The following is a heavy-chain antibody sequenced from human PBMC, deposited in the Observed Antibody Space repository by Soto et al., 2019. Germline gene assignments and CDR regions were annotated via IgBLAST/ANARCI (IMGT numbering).Heavy chain of an antibody. J-gene: IGHJ4*02. D-gene: IGHD3-10*01. CDR3: VRQRGNYFDF. CDR2: IDYVGST. V-gene: IGHV4-59*11. Sequence: PSETLSLTCSVSGDSINSRYWSWIRQPPGKGLEWIGYIDYVGSTNYAPSLQSRVTMSVDTSKNQVSLKLRYVTAADTAVYYCVRQRGNYFDFWGQGTLLTVSS. CDR1: GDSINSRY.